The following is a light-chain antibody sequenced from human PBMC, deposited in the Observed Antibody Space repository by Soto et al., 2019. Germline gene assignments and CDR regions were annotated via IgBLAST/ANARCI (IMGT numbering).Light chain of an antibody. CDR2: AAS. CDR1: QSISSY. CDR3: QQSYSIPLT. J-gene: IGKJ4*01. V-gene: IGKV1-39*01. Sequence: DIQMTQSPSSLSASVGDRVTITCRASQSISSYLNWYQQKPGKAPKLLIYAASSLQSGVPSRFSGSGSGTDFTLTISSLQPEDFATYYCQQSYSIPLTFRGGTKVDIK.